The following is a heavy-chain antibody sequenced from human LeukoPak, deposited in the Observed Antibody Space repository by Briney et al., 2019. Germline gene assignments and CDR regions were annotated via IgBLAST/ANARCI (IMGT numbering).Heavy chain of an antibody. J-gene: IGHJ6*03. Sequence: GGSLRLSCAASGFTFSSYSMSWVRQGPGKGLEWVSSISSSSNYIYYAGSLKGRFTISRDNAKNSLYLQMNSLRAEDTAVYYCARDLGGTIGLYHYYYMDVWGKGTTVTVSS. CDR3: ARDLGGTIGLYHYYYMDV. D-gene: IGHD1-7*01. V-gene: IGHV3-21*01. CDR1: GFTFSSYS. CDR2: ISSSSNYI.